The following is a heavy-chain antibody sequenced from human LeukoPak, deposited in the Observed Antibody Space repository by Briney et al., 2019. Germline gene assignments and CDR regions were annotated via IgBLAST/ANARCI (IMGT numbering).Heavy chain of an antibody. D-gene: IGHD2-2*01. V-gene: IGHV3-48*01. CDR3: ARGSRSSMTYYFDY. Sequence: GGSLRLSCAASGFTFSSYAMNWVRQAPGKGLVWLSYITSSGSTIHSADSVRGRFTISRDNAKNSLYLQMNSLRAEDTAVYYCARGSRSSMTYYFDYWGQGTLVTVSS. CDR2: ITSSGSTI. J-gene: IGHJ4*02. CDR1: GFTFSSYA.